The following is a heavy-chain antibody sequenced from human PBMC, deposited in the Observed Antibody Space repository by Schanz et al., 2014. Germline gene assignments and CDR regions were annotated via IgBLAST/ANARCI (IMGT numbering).Heavy chain of an antibody. J-gene: IGHJ4*02. CDR2: INSSGGGT. CDR3: TSEAHNHYALRSYSKV. Sequence: QVQVEQSGPEVKKPGASVTVSCQASGYTFSFTSYNVHWVRQAPGQGLEWMGYINSSGGGTSYAHRIKARLTMTRDASTSTVCKDLSSLRSEDTAIYFCTSEAHNHYALRSYSKVWGQGTLVTVSS. D-gene: IGHD3-10*01. CDR1: GYTFSFTSYN. V-gene: IGHV1-46*01.